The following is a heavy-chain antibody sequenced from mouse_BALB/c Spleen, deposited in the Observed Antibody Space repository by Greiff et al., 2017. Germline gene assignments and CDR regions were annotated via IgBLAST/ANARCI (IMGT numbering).Heavy chain of an antibody. J-gene: IGHJ3*01. Sequence: VQLQQSGAELVKPGASVKLSCTASGFNIKDTYMHWVKQRPEQGLEWIGRIDPANGNTKYDPKFQGKATITADTSSNTAYLQLSSLTSEDNAVYYCARGVISAWFAYWGQGTLVTVSA. CDR1: GFNIKDTY. D-gene: IGHD2-13*01. V-gene: IGHV14-3*02. CDR3: ARGVISAWFAY. CDR2: IDPANGNT.